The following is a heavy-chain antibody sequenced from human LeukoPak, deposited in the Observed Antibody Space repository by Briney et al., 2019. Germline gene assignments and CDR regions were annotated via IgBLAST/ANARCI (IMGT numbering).Heavy chain of an antibody. J-gene: IGHJ4*02. CDR1: GFTVSSNY. D-gene: IGHD6-19*01. CDR2: IYSGGST. Sequence: GSXXLXCXASGFTVSSNYMSWVRQAPGKGLEWVSVIYSGGSTYYADSVKGRFTISRDNSENSLYLQMNSLRAEDTAVYYCARDIGAWSAYWGQGTLVTVSS. V-gene: IGHV3-53*01. CDR3: ARDIGAWSAY.